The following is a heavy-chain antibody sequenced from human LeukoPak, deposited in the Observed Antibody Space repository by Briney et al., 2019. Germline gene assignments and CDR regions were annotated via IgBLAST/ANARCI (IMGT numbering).Heavy chain of an antibody. D-gene: IGHD3-3*01. CDR1: GFTFSSYA. CDR3: ARGGYDFWIKPV. CDR2: ISYDGSNK. V-gene: IGHV3-30-3*01. Sequence: PGRSLRLSCAASGFTFSSYAMHWVRQAPGKGLEWVAVISYDGSNKYYADPVEGRFTISRDNAKNSLYLQMNSLRAEDTAVYYCARGGYDFWIKPVWGQGTLVTVSS. J-gene: IGHJ4*02.